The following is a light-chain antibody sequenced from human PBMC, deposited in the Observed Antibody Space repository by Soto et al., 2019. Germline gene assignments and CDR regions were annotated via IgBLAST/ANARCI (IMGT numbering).Light chain of an antibody. Sequence: EIVLTQSPGTLSLSPGERATLSCRASQSVSSSYLAWYQRKPGQAPRLLIYGASFRATGIPDRFSGSGSGTDFSLTISRLEPEDFAVYYCQQHDRSPPMYTFGQGTKLEIK. CDR1: QSVSSSY. J-gene: IGKJ2*01. CDR3: QQHDRSPPMYT. CDR2: GAS. V-gene: IGKV3-20*01.